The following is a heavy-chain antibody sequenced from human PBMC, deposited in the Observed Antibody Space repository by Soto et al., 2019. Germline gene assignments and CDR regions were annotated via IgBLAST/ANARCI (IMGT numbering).Heavy chain of an antibody. CDR3: AKVGYSYGYDY. Sequence: GGSLRLSCIGSGFTFGDYAVSWFRQAPGKGLEWVGSIRSKAYGGTTEFAASVKGRFTMSRDDSKSIAQLQMNSLRAEDTAVYYCAKVGYSYGYDYWGQGTLVTVSS. CDR1: GFTFGDYA. D-gene: IGHD5-18*01. CDR2: IRSKAYGGTT. V-gene: IGHV3-49*03. J-gene: IGHJ4*02.